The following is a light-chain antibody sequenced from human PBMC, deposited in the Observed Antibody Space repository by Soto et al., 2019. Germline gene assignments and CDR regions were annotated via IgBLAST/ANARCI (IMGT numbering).Light chain of an antibody. V-gene: IGLV2-18*01. Sequence: QSALTQPPSVSGSPGQSVTISCTGTSTDFVSYNRVSWYQQPPGTAPKLMIYEVSKRPSGVPDRFSGSKSGNTASLTISGLQAEDEADYYCSLYTSENAYVFGTGTQLTVL. CDR3: SLYTSENAYV. CDR2: EVS. CDR1: STDFVSYNR. J-gene: IGLJ1*01.